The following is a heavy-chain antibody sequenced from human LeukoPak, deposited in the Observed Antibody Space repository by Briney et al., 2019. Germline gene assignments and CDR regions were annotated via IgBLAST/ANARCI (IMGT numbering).Heavy chain of an antibody. D-gene: IGHD3-10*01. Sequence: GASVKVSCKASGYTFTGYYMHWVRQAPGQGLEWMGWINPNSGGTNYAQKFQGRVTMTRDTSISTAYMELSRLRSDDTAVYYCARLTVRGVIITPLDYWGQGTLVTVSS. CDR2: INPNSGGT. V-gene: IGHV1-2*02. CDR3: ARLTVRGVIITPLDY. J-gene: IGHJ4*02. CDR1: GYTFTGYY.